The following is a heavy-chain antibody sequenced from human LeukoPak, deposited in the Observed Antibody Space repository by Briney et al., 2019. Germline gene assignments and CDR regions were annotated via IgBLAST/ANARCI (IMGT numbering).Heavy chain of an antibody. J-gene: IGHJ3*02. D-gene: IGHD5-18*01. CDR1: GFTFSSYW. Sequence: GGSLRLSCAASGFTFSSYWMHWVRQAPGKGLVWDSRINSDGSSTSYADSVKGRFTISRDNAKNTLYLQMNSLRAEDTAVYYCARDHSGYSYASDAFDIWGQGTMVTVSS. V-gene: IGHV3-74*01. CDR2: INSDGSST. CDR3: ARDHSGYSYASDAFDI.